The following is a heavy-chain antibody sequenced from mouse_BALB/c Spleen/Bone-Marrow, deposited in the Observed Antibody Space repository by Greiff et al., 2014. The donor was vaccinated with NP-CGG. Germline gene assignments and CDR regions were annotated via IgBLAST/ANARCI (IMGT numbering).Heavy chain of an antibody. Sequence: EVQLQQSGPELVKPGASVKISCKTSGYTFTEYTMHWVKQSHGKGLEWIGGINSNNGGNSYNQKFKGKVTLTVDKSSSTAYMELRSLTFEDSAVYYCARSKGIRGAMDYWGQGTSVTVSS. V-gene: IGHV1-18*01. CDR2: INSNNGGN. CDR1: GYTFTEYT. J-gene: IGHJ4*01. CDR3: ARSKGIRGAMDY.